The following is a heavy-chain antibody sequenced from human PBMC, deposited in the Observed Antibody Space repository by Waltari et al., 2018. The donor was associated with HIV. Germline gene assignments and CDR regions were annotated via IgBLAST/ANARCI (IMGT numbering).Heavy chain of an antibody. CDR2: ISYDGSSA. CDR3: ARDSLYSDSSGYYFRPFDM. Sequence: QDQLVESGGGVVQPGRSLRLSCAASGFPFSRYAMHWVRQAPGKGLEGVAVISYDGSSAYYSDSVKGRFTISKENPKNTLYLQMKSLITDDTAVYFCARDSLYSDSSGYYFRPFDMWGQGTTVTVSS. CDR1: GFPFSRYA. J-gene: IGHJ3*02. V-gene: IGHV3-30-3*01. D-gene: IGHD3-22*01.